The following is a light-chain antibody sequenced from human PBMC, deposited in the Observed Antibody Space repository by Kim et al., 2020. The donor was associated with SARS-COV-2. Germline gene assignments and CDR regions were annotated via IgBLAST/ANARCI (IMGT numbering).Light chain of an antibody. V-gene: IGKV3-15*01. Sequence: SPGERATLSCRPSQSVSSNLAWYQQKPGQVPRLLIYDASIRATGIPARFSGSGSGTEFTLTISSLQSEDFATYYCQEYNNWPPWTFGQGTKVDIK. CDR2: DAS. CDR1: QSVSSN. J-gene: IGKJ1*01. CDR3: QEYNNWPPWT.